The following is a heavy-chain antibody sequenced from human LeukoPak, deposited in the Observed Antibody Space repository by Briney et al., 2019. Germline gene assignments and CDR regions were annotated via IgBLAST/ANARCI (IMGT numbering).Heavy chain of an antibody. V-gene: IGHV5-51*01. CDR3: ARQDHGGNSSYYSGMDV. CDR1: GYSFTSYW. J-gene: IGHJ6*02. CDR2: IYPGDSDT. Sequence: GESLKISCKGSGYSFTSYWIGWVRQMPGKGLEWMGIIYPGDSDTRYSPSFQGQVTISADKSISTAYLQWSSLKASDTAMYYCARQDHGGNSSYYSGMDVWGQGTTVTVSS. D-gene: IGHD2-21*02.